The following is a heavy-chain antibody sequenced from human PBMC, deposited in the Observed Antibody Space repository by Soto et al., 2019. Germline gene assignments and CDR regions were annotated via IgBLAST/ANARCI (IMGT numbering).Heavy chain of an antibody. CDR2: ISAYNGNT. CDR1: GYTFTSYG. CDR3: ARDLSIVVAPYYFDY. D-gene: IGHD3-22*01. J-gene: IGHJ4*02. Sequence: QVQLVQSGAEVKKPGASVKVSCKASGYTFTSYGISWVRQAPGQGLEWMGWISAYNGNTNYAQKLQGRVTMPTDTSTSTAYMELRSLRSDDTAVYYCARDLSIVVAPYYFDYWGQGTLVTVSS. V-gene: IGHV1-18*01.